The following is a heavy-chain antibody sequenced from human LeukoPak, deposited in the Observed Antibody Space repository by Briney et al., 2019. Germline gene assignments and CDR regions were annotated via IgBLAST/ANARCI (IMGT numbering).Heavy chain of an antibody. Sequence: PSETLSLTCTVSGGSISSYYWSWIRQPPGKGLEWIGYIYYSGSTNYNPSLKSRVTISVDTSKNQSSLKLSSVTAADTAVYYCARGGPDYYDSSGTLDAFDIWGQGTMVTVSS. D-gene: IGHD3-22*01. V-gene: IGHV4-59*01. CDR3: ARGGPDYYDSSGTLDAFDI. CDR1: GGSISSYY. CDR2: IYYSGST. J-gene: IGHJ3*02.